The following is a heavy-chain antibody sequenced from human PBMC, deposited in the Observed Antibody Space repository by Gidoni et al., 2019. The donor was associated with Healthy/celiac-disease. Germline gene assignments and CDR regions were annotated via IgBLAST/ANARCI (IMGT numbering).Heavy chain of an antibody. CDR2: IYFSGSN. Sequence: RNGGYYWSWISQHPGKGLEWIGYIYFSGSNYYNPSLTSRVTISVDTFKNQFSLKLSSVTAADTAVYYCARGRGGLLGVAFDIWGQGTMVTVSS. CDR3: ARGRGGLLGVAFDI. D-gene: IGHD2-15*01. CDR1: RNGGYY. J-gene: IGHJ3*02. V-gene: IGHV4-31*02.